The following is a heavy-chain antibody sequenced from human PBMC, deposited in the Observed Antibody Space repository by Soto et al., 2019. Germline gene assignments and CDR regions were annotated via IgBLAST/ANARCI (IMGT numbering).Heavy chain of an antibody. J-gene: IGHJ5*02. Sequence: GGVLRLSCAASDFTFSSYAMSWVRQAPGKGLEWVSAISGSGGSTYYADSVKGRFTISRDNSKNTLYLQMNSLRAEDTAVYYCAKDRRVRSIAAQNKFDPWGQGTLVTVSS. CDR3: AKDRRVRSIAAQNKFDP. D-gene: IGHD6-6*01. CDR2: ISGSGGST. CDR1: DFTFSSYA. V-gene: IGHV3-23*01.